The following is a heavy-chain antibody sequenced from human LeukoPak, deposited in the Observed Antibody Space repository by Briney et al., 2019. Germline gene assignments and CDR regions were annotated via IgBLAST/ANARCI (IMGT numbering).Heavy chain of an antibody. J-gene: IGHJ3*02. Sequence: PGGSLRLSCAASGFTFSSYSMNWVRQAPGKGLEWVSSISSSSSYIYYADSVKGRFTISRDNAKNSLYLQMNSLRAEDTAVYYCARPMTTVTPDAFDIWGQGTMVTVSS. V-gene: IGHV3-21*01. CDR1: GFTFSSYS. CDR2: ISSSSSYI. D-gene: IGHD4-17*01. CDR3: ARPMTTVTPDAFDI.